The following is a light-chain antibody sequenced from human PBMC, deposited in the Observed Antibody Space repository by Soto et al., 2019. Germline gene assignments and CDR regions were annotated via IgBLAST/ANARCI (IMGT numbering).Light chain of an antibody. Sequence: EIVMTQSPATLSVSPGERATLSCRASQSVSSNLAWYQPKPGQAPRLLIYGASTRATGIPARFSGSGSGTELTLTISSLQSEDFAVYYCQQYNNWPPLTFGGGTKVEIK. V-gene: IGKV3-15*01. J-gene: IGKJ4*01. CDR1: QSVSSN. CDR3: QQYNNWPPLT. CDR2: GAS.